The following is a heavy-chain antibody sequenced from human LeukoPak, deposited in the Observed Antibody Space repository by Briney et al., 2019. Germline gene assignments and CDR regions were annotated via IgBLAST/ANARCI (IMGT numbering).Heavy chain of an antibody. CDR2: IKKTGSES. CDR3: AREDGYCSGGNCYSYFDS. J-gene: IGHJ4*02. CDR1: GFTFNHFW. Sequence: GGSLRLSCAASGFTFNHFWMSWVRQAPGKGLEWVAYIKKTGSESYYVDSVKGRFTITRDNTRNSLFLQMYSLRAEDTAVYFCAREDGYCSGGNCYSYFDSWGQGTLVTVSS. V-gene: IGHV3-7*01. D-gene: IGHD2-15*01.